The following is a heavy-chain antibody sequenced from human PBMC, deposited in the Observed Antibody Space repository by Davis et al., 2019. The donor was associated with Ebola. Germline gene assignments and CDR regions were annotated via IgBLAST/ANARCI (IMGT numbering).Heavy chain of an antibody. CDR3: ARDFYGRDV. J-gene: IGHJ6*02. Sequence: PSETLSLTCTVSGDSISSGNYYWSWIRQPAGKGLEWIGHIYTSGTTDYNPSLKSPVTISLDTSENQFYLELSSVTAADTSIYYCARDFYGRDVWGQGTTVAVSS. CDR1: GDSISSGNYY. CDR2: IYTSGTT. V-gene: IGHV4-61*09.